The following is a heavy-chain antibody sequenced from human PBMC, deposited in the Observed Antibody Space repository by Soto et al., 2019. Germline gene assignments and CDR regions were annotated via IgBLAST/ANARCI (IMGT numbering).Heavy chain of an antibody. J-gene: IGHJ6*02. D-gene: IGHD5-18*01. CDR2: IYYSGST. CDR1: GGSISSSSYY. V-gene: IGHV4-39*01. CDR3: ARQGLYTAMAQDRVYYYYGMDV. Sequence: SETLSLTCTVSGGSISSSSYYWGWIRQPPGKGLEWIGSIYYSGSTYYNPSLKSRVTISVDTSKNQFSLKLSSVTAADTAVYYCARQGLYTAMAQDRVYYYYGMDVWGQGTTVTVSS.